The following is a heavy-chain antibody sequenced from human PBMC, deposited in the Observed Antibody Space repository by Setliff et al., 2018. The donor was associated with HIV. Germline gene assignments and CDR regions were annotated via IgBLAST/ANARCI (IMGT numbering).Heavy chain of an antibody. V-gene: IGHV3-20*04. D-gene: IGHD3-9*01. CDR3: ARATVLRYFDWFSRPGANAFDI. Sequence: PGGSLRLSCAASGFTFDDYGMSWVRQAPGKGLEWVSGINWNGGSTGYADSVKGRLTISRDNAKNSLYLQMNSLRAEDTALYYCARATVLRYFDWFSRPGANAFDIWGQGTMVTVSS. CDR1: GFTFDDYG. CDR2: INWNGGST. J-gene: IGHJ3*02.